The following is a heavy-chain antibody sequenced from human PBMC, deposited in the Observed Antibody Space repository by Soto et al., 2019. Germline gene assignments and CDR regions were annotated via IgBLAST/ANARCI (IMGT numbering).Heavy chain of an antibody. CDR1: VGSISGFY. Sequence: SETLSLTCTVSVGSISGFYWTWLRQPPGKGLEWIGYVHYAGSPTYNPSLKSRLNISVDTSENQFSLKLASVTPADTAVYYCARRIYGVSDYWGQGTLVTVSS. CDR3: ARRIYGVSDY. J-gene: IGHJ4*02. V-gene: IGHV4-59*01. D-gene: IGHD3-16*01. CDR2: VHYAGSP.